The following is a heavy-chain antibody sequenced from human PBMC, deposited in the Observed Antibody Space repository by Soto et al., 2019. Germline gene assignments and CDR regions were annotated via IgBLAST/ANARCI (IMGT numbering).Heavy chain of an antibody. CDR3: ATVSYCSGGSCYSGFDY. J-gene: IGHJ4*02. V-gene: IGHV3-48*03. D-gene: IGHD2-15*01. Sequence: PGGSLRLSCAASGFTFSSYEMNWVRQAPGKGLEWVSYISSSGSTIYYADSVKGRFTISRDNAKNSLYLQMNSLRAEDTAVYYCATVSYCSGGSCYSGFDYWGQGTLVTVSS. CDR2: ISSSGSTI. CDR1: GFTFSSYE.